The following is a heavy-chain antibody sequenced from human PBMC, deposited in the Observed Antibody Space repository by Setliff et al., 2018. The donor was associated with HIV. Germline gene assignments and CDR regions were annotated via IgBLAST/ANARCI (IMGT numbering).Heavy chain of an antibody. CDR3: ARGRYSSGWYKDAFDT. Sequence: SETLSLTCTVSGGSISSGSYYWSWIRQPAGKGLEWIGRIYTSGNTNYNPSLKSRVTISADTSKKQFSLKLNSVTAADTAVYYCARGRYSSGWYKDAFDTWGQGTMVTVS. J-gene: IGHJ3*02. D-gene: IGHD6-19*01. V-gene: IGHV4-61*02. CDR2: IYTSGNT. CDR1: GGSISSGSYY.